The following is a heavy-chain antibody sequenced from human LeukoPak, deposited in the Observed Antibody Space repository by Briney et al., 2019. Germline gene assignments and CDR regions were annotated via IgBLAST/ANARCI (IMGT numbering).Heavy chain of an antibody. Sequence: SVKVSCKASGGTYSSYSINWVRQAPGQGLEWMGRVLPVLGLSKTAQNFQGRVTITADKSTTTAYMELSSLRSEDTAVYYCARGSYGSGSATDAFDLWGQGTKVTVS. D-gene: IGHD3-10*01. J-gene: IGHJ3*01. CDR1: GGTYSSYS. V-gene: IGHV1-69*04. CDR2: VLPVLGLS. CDR3: ARGSYGSGSATDAFDL.